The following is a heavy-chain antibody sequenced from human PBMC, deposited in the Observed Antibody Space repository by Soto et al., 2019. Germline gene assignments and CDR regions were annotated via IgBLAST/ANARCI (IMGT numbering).Heavy chain of an antibody. J-gene: IGHJ4*02. D-gene: IGHD3-10*01. CDR3: ATELGENPASPFDA. Sequence: QVQLVRSGADVKKPGSSVKVSCQASGVTFSSETLGWVRQAPGQGLEWVGGIIPLFGTASYAQKFQGRVTITADESTSTVYMELSSLRSDDTAVYFCATELGENPASPFDAWGQGTLVTVSS. V-gene: IGHV1-69*01. CDR1: GVTFSSET. CDR2: IIPLFGTA.